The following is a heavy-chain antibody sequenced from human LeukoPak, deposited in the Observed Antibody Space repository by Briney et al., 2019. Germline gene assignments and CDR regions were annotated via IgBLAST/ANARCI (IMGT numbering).Heavy chain of an antibody. CDR2: IYSGGRT. CDR1: GFTVSSNY. V-gene: IGHV3-53*01. D-gene: IGHD5-24*01. CDR3: ARGGDGYNGRNAFDI. Sequence: GGSLRLSCAASGFTVSSNYMSWVRQAPGKGLEWVSVIYSGGRTYYADSVKGRFTISRDNSNYTLHLQMNSLRAEDTAVYYCARGGDGYNGRNAFDIWGQGTMVTVSS. J-gene: IGHJ3*02.